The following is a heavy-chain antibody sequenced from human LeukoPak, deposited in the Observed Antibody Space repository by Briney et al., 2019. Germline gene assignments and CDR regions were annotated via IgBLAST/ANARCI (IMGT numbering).Heavy chain of an antibody. CDR1: GFTFSDYY. CDR2: ISGSGGST. Sequence: PGGSLRLSCAASGFTFSDYYMSWVRQAPGKGLEWVSAISGSGGSTYYADSVKGRFTISRDNSKNTLYLQMNSLRAEDTAVYYCAKDVEGIAVAGLPALYYFDYWGQGTLVTVSS. D-gene: IGHD6-19*01. J-gene: IGHJ4*02. V-gene: IGHV3-23*01. CDR3: AKDVEGIAVAGLPALYYFDY.